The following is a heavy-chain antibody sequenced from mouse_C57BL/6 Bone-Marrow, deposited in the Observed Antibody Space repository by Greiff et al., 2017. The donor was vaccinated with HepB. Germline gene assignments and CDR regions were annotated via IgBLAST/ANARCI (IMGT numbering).Heavy chain of an antibody. CDR2: ISYDGSN. J-gene: IGHJ2*01. D-gene: IGHD2-1*01. V-gene: IGHV3-6*01. CDR3: ASYTGGNYLYYFDY. Sequence: EVQVVESGPGLVKPSQSLSLTCSVTGYSITSGYYWNWIRQFPGNKLEWMGYISYDGSNNYNPSLKNRISITRDTSKNQFFLKLNSVTTEDTATYYCASYTGGNYLYYFDYWGQGTTLTVSS. CDR1: GYSITSGYY.